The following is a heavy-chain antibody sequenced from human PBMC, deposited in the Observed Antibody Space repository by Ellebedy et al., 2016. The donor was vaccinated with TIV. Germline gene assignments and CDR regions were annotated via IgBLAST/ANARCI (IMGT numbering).Heavy chain of an antibody. J-gene: IGHJ6*02. CDR3: ARDEPAVAGYYGMDV. D-gene: IGHD6-19*01. CDR2: IIPIFGTA. V-gene: IGHV1-69*13. Sequence: SVKVSXXASGYTFTNYDINWVRQAPGQGLEWMGGIIPIFGTANYAQKFQGRVTITADESTSTAYMELSSLRSEDTAVYYCARDEPAVAGYYGMDVWGQGTTVTVSS. CDR1: GYTFTNYD.